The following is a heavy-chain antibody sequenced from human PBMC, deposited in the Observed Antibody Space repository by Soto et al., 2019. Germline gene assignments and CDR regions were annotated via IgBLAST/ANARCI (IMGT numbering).Heavy chain of an antibody. CDR1: GFTFSDYY. D-gene: IGHD3-3*01. Sequence: GGSLRLSCAASGFTFSDYYMSWIRQAPGKGLEWVSYISSSSSYTNYADSVKGRFTISRDNAKNSLYLQMNSLRAEDTAVHYCARVTIFGVVITAPDYWGQGTLVTVSS. V-gene: IGHV3-11*06. CDR3: ARVTIFGVVITAPDY. CDR2: ISSSSSYT. J-gene: IGHJ4*02.